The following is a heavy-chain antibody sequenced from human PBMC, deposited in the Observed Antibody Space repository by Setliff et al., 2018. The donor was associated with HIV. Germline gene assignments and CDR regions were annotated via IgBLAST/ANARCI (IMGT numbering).Heavy chain of an antibody. D-gene: IGHD6-13*01. Sequence: SETLSLTCTVSGGSISSSSYYWGWIRQPPGKGLEWIGTIHYSGSTYYNPSLKSRVTISVDTSKNQFSLNLGSVTAADTAVYYCARDRGGAAAGGYYYMDVWGKGTTVTVSS. CDR2: IHYSGST. V-gene: IGHV4-39*02. CDR1: GGSISSSSYY. CDR3: ARDRGGAAAGGYYYMDV. J-gene: IGHJ6*03.